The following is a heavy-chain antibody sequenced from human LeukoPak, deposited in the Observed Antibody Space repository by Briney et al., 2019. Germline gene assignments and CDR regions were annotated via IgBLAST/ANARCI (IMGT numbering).Heavy chain of an antibody. D-gene: IGHD2-15*01. Sequence: SVKVSCKASGGTFSSCTISWVRQAPGQGPEWMGRIIPILGIANYAQKFQGRVTITADKSTSTAYMELSSLRSEDTAVYYCARAPGISQAADYWGQGTLVTVSS. V-gene: IGHV1-69*02. CDR3: ARAPGISQAADY. J-gene: IGHJ4*02. CDR1: GGTFSSCT. CDR2: IIPILGIA.